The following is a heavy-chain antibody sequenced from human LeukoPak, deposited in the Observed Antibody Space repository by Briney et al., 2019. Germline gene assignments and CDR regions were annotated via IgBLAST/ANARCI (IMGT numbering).Heavy chain of an antibody. CDR3: ARDLKAGYFDY. J-gene: IGHJ4*02. CDR1: GGSISSYY. V-gene: IGHV4-59*06. CDR2: IYYSGST. Sequence: PSETLSLTCTVSGGSISSYYWSWIRQPPGKGLEWIGYIYYSGSTYYNPSLKSRVTISVDTSKNQFSLKLSSVTAADTAVYYCARDLKAGYFDYWGQGTLVTVSS. D-gene: IGHD6-19*01.